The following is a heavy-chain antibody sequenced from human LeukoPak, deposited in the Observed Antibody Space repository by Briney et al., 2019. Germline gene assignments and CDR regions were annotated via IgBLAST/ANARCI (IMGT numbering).Heavy chain of an antibody. CDR2: IYYSGST. J-gene: IGHJ5*02. CDR3: ARAGIYGSGSYSPNWFDP. V-gene: IGHV4-30-4*08. D-gene: IGHD3-10*01. Sequence: PSQTLSLTCTVSGGSISSGDYYWSWIRQPPGKGLEWIGYIYYSGSTYYNPSLKSRVTISVDTSKNLFSLKLSSVTAADTAVYYCARAGIYGSGSYSPNWFDPWGQGTLVTVSS. CDR1: GGSISSGDYY.